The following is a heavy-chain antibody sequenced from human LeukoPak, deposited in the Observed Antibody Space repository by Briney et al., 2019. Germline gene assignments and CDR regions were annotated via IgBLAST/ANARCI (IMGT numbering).Heavy chain of an antibody. D-gene: IGHD5-24*01. CDR2: IAPSDSYT. CDR1: GYSFTSYW. CDR3: ARHKGDGYNLDY. J-gene: IGHJ4*02. Sequence: GESLNISCKGSGYSFTSYWINWVRHMPRKGLEWIGRIAPSDSYTDYSPSFQGHVTISADKSISTAYLHCSSLKASDTAMYYCARHKGDGYNLDYWGQGTLVTVSS. V-gene: IGHV5-10-1*01.